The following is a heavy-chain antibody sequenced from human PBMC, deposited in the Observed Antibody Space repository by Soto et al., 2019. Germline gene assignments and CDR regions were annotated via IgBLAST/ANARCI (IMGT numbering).Heavy chain of an antibody. V-gene: IGHV3-23*01. CDR3: AKDTRYADYVRWFDS. Sequence: GGSLRLSCTASGFTFSSYAMTWVRQAPGRGLEGVSGITASGGRTFYADSVKGRFTISRDNSRSTLYLQMNSLRAEETAVYYCAKDTRYADYVRWFDSWGQGTLVTVSS. D-gene: IGHD4-17*01. CDR1: GFTFSSYA. CDR2: ITASGGRT. J-gene: IGHJ5*01.